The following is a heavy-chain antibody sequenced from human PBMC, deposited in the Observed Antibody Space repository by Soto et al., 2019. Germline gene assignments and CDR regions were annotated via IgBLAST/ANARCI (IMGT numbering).Heavy chain of an antibody. V-gene: IGHV3-33*01. J-gene: IGHJ6*02. CDR2: IWYDGKNK. CDR3: ARDRIPTTNYNYFGMDV. D-gene: IGHD1-1*01. Sequence: GGSLRLSCAASGFTFNDYGLHWVRQATGKGLEWVAVIWYDGKNKYYVDSVKGRFTISRDNSKNKLYIQMNSLRAEDTAVYYWARDRIPTTNYNYFGMDVWGQGTTVTVSS. CDR1: GFTFNDYG.